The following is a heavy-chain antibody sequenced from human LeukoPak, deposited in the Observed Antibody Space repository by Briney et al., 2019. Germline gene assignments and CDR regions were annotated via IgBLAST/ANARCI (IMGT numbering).Heavy chain of an antibody. Sequence: ASVKVSCKASGYTFTGYHIHWVRQAPGQGLEWMGRINPNSGDTNSAQRFQGRVTVTRDTSISTAYMELIRLKSDDTAVFYCARDYCSSTSCLFDYWGQGTLVTVSS. CDR3: ARDYCSSTSCLFDY. CDR2: INPNSGDT. J-gene: IGHJ4*02. V-gene: IGHV1-2*06. CDR1: GYTFTGYH. D-gene: IGHD2-2*01.